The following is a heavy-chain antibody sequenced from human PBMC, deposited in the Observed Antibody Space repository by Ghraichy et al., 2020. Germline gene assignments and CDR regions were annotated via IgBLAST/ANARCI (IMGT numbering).Heavy chain of an antibody. Sequence: GGSLRLSCAASGFTFSSYAMSWVRQAPGKGLEWVSAISGSGGSTYYADSVKGRFTISRDNSKNTLYLQMNSLRAEDTAVYYCANDLIGYGGNSCWGQGTMVTVSS. CDR1: GFTFSSYA. CDR3: ANDLIGYGGNSC. CDR2: ISGSGGST. D-gene: IGHD4-23*01. J-gene: IGHJ3*01. V-gene: IGHV3-23*01.